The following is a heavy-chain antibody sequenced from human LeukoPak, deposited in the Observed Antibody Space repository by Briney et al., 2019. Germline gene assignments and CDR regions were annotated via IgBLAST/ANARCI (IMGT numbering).Heavy chain of an antibody. CDR2: IQQDGSEK. Sequence: GGSLRLSCAASGFTFSSYAMSWVRQAPGKGLEWVANIQQDGSEKYYVDSVKGRFTISRDNAKNSLYLQMNSLRAEDTAVYYCARDLGPVYSSSWYEMDYWGQGTLVTVSS. CDR1: GFTFSSYA. J-gene: IGHJ4*02. V-gene: IGHV3-7*01. CDR3: ARDLGPVYSSSWYEMDY. D-gene: IGHD6-13*01.